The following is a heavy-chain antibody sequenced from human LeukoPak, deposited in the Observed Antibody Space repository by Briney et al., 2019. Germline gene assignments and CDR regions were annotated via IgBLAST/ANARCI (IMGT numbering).Heavy chain of an antibody. CDR2: VDHSGST. CDR1: GGTFSGYY. J-gene: IGHJ5*02. Sequence: SETLSLTCAVYGGTFSGYYWSWIRQPPGKGLEWIGEVDHSGSTNYNPSLKSRVTISVDTSKNQFSMNLSSVTAADTAVYYCARISMVRGATLSWFDPWGQGTLVTVSS. CDR3: ARISMVRGATLSWFDP. D-gene: IGHD3-10*01. V-gene: IGHV4-34*01.